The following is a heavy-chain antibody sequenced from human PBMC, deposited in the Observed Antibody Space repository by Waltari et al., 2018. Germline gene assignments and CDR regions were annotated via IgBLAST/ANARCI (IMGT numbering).Heavy chain of an antibody. CDR3: ARGVYTFDSRWHYDL. D-gene: IGHD5-12*01. CDR2: IYVSGAT. CDR1: AGSMSSYY. J-gene: IGHJ2*01. V-gene: IGHV4-59*13. Sequence: QVQLQESGPGLVKPSETLSLTCTVSAGSMSSYYWSWLRQSPGRGLEWIGYIYVSGATNYHPSLQNRVTISLDKSKNQFSLQLRSVIAADTAIYFCARGVYTFDSRWHYDLWGRGTLVAVSS.